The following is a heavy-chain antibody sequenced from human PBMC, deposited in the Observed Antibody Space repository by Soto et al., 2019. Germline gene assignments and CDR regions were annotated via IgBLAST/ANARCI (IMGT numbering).Heavy chain of an antibody. CDR1: GGSIDSGAFS. J-gene: IGHJ4*02. D-gene: IGHD6-19*01. CDR3: ARIHWAQSSLDY. Sequence: SETLSLTCAVSGGSIDSGAFSLSWIRQPPGKGLEWIGYVTHSGTAYSIPSLNGRLTLSVDSSQTQFSLKLTSATAADSAFYYCARIHWAQSSLDYWGRGTLVTVSS. V-gene: IGHV4-30-2*01. CDR2: VTHSGTA.